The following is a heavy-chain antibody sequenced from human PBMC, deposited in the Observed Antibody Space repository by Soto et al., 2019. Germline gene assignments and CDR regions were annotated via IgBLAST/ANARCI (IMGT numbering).Heavy chain of an antibody. D-gene: IGHD3-10*01. V-gene: IGHV3-23*01. J-gene: IGHJ6*02. Sequence: EVQLLESGGGLVQPGGSLRLSCAASGFTFSPYAMSWVRQAPGKGLEWVSSISGSGGSTHYADSVKGRFTVSRDNSKRALSLQMSGLREEDTATYYCAKGLRRLLRTQYYYGLDVWGRGTTVTVSS. CDR3: AKGLRRLLRTQYYYGLDV. CDR2: ISGSGGST. CDR1: GFTFSPYA.